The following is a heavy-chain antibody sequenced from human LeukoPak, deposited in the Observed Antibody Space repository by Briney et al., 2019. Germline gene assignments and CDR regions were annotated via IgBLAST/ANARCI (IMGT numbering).Heavy chain of an antibody. CDR3: ARGHEYISSRYRSPAYFDY. V-gene: IGHV3-48*02. CDR2: ISKTSAT. Sequence: GGSLRLSCAASGFTLSSYSMNWGRQAPGKGLEWVSYISKTSATYYADSVKGRFTISRDNAKNALYLQMNSLSDEDTAVYYCARGHEYISSRYRSPAYFDYWGQGTLVTVSS. J-gene: IGHJ4*02. D-gene: IGHD6-13*01. CDR1: GFTLSSYS.